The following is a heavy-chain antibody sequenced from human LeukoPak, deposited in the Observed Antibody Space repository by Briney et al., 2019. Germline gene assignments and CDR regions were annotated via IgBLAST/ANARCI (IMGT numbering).Heavy chain of an antibody. Sequence: GGSRSLSCAPSGFPSRIYWMHGVPHAPGKGLVWVSRINSDGSSTSYADSVKGRFTISRDNAKNTLYLQMNSLRAEDTAVYYCARDPSVKGWFDPWGQGTLVTVSS. CDR2: INSDGSST. D-gene: IGHD3-16*02. J-gene: IGHJ5*02. V-gene: IGHV3-74*01. CDR3: ARDPSVKGWFDP. CDR1: GFPSRIYW.